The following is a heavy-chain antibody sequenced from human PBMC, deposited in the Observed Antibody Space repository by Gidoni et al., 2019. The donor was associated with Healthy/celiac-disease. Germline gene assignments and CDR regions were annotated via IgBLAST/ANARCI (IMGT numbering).Heavy chain of an antibody. CDR2: IYYSGST. V-gene: IGHV4-59*01. J-gene: IGHJ6*03. Sequence: QVQLQESGPGLVKPSETLSLTCTVAGGSISRYYWSWIRQPPGQGLEWIGYIYYSGSTNYNPSLKSRVTISVDTSKNQFSLKLSSVTAADTAVYYCARVSPDCSGGSCILGYYYYYMDVWGKGTTVTVSS. CDR3: ARVSPDCSGGSCILGYYYYYMDV. CDR1: GGSISRYY. D-gene: IGHD2-15*01.